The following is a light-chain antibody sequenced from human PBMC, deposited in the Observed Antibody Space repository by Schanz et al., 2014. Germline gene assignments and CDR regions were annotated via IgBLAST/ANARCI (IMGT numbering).Light chain of an antibody. Sequence: NFMLTQPHSVSESPGKTVTISCTRSSGSIANNYVQWYQQRPGSAPTTVIFQDNQRPSGVPDRFSGSILGDKAALTITGAQADDESDYYCVLYMGTDWVFGGGTKLTVL. CDR2: QDN. J-gene: IGLJ3*02. CDR1: SGSIANNY. V-gene: IGLV6-57*03. CDR3: VLYMGTDWV.